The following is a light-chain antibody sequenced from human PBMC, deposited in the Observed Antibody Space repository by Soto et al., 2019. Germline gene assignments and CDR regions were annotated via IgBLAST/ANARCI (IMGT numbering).Light chain of an antibody. V-gene: IGLV2-11*01. CDR2: DVS. Sequence: QSVLTQPPSVSGSPGQSVTISCTGTSSDVGGYNYVSWYQHHPGKAPKLMIYDVSKRPSGVPDRFSGSKSGNTASLTISGLQAEDEADYYCCSYAGNYAWVFGGGTKLTVL. CDR1: SSDVGGYNY. J-gene: IGLJ3*02. CDR3: CSYAGNYAWV.